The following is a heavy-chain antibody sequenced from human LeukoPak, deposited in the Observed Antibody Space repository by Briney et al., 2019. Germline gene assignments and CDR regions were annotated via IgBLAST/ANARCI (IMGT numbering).Heavy chain of an antibody. CDR1: VGSISRYY. J-gene: IGHJ5*02. CDR2: IYYSGST. V-gene: IGHV4-59*01. Sequence: SETLSLTCTDSVGSISRYYWSWIRQPPEKGLEWSGYIYYSGSTNSSLAIKSRVTISVDRSKYQFSLKLSSVTAADTAVYYCARGRITMVQGVIIGNWFDPWGQGTLVTVSS. CDR3: ARGRITMVQGVIIGNWFDP. D-gene: IGHD3-10*01.